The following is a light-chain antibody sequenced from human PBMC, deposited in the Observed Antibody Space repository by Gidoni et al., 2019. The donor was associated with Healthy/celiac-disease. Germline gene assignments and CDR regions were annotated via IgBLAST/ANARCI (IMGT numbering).Light chain of an antibody. CDR1: KLGDKY. V-gene: IGLV3-1*01. CDR2: QDS. CDR3: QAWDSSTPVV. J-gene: IGLJ2*01. Sequence: SYELTQPPSVSVSPGQKASIPCSGDKLGDKYACWYQQKPGQSPVLVIYQDSKRPSGIPERFSGSNSGNTATLTISGTQAMDEADYYCQAWDSSTPVVFGGGTKLTVL.